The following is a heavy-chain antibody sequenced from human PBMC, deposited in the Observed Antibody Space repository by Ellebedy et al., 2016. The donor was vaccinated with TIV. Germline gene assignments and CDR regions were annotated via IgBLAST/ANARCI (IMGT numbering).Heavy chain of an antibody. CDR3: AQRGDRYGDYETNP. Sequence: AASVKVSCKASGYTFTGYYMHWVRQAPGQGLEWMGWINPNSGGTNYAQKFQGRVTMTRDTSISTAYMELSRLRSDDTAVYYCAQRGDRYGDYETNPWGQGTLVTVSS. V-gene: IGHV1-2*02. D-gene: IGHD4-17*01. J-gene: IGHJ5*02. CDR2: INPNSGGT. CDR1: GYTFTGYY.